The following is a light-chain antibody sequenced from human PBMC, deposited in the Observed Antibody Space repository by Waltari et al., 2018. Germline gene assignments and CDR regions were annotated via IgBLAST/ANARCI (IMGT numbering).Light chain of an antibody. J-gene: IGLJ1*01. CDR1: QSREKY. CDR2: QDT. Sequence: SYELTQPPSVSVSPGKTASIPSSEDQSREKYARWYQQKPGQSPVLVIYQDTKRPSGIPERFSGSNSGNTATLTISGTQAMDEADYYCQAWDSSTPYVFGPGTKVTVL. CDR3: QAWDSSTPYV. V-gene: IGLV3-1*01.